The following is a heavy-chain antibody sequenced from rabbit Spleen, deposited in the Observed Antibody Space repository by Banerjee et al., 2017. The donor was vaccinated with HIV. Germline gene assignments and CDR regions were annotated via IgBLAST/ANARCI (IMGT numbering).Heavy chain of an antibody. CDR1: GFSFSNRYW. V-gene: IGHV1S40*01. Sequence: QSLEESGGDLVKPGASLTLTCTASGFSFSNRYWICWVHQAPGKGLEWIACIDTGSSGDTYYASWAKGRFTISKTSSTTVTLQMTSLTAADTATYFCARETSSGWGVLLYYFNLWGQGTLVTVS. D-gene: IGHD4-1*01. J-gene: IGHJ4*01. CDR3: ARETSSGWGVLLYYFNL. CDR2: IDTGSSGDT.